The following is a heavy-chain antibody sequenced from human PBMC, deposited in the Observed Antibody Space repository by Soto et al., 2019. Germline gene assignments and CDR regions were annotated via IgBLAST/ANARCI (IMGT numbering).Heavy chain of an antibody. V-gene: IGHV3-23*01. Sequence: PGGSLRLSCAASGFIFENFGMSCVRQAPGKGLEWIYSISGRGFKKYYADSVKGRFTISRDNSKSTVYLELNNLSAEDTAVYHCAKNQGVELVPLATVDWFDPWGQGSVVTVSS. D-gene: IGHD1-26*01. CDR2: ISGRGFKK. J-gene: IGHJ5*02. CDR3: AKNQGVELVPLATVDWFDP. CDR1: GFIFENFG.